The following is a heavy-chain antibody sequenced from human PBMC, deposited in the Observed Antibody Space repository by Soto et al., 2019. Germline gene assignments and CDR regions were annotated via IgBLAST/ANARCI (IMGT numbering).Heavy chain of an antibody. CDR2: ISSSGSTI. J-gene: IGHJ6*02. CDR3: ASPGMAAAKSYYYYYGMDV. D-gene: IGHD2-15*01. V-gene: IGHV3-48*03. CDR1: GFTFSSYE. Sequence: GGSLRLSCAASGFTFSSYEMNWVRQAPGKGLEWVSYISSSGSTIYYADSVKGRFTISRDNAKNSLYLQMNSLRAEDTAVYYCASPGMAAAKSYYYYYGMDVWGQGTTVTVSS.